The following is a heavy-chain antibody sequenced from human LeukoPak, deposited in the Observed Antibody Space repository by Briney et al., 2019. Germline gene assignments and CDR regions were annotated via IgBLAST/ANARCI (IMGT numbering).Heavy chain of an antibody. CDR1: DDSFSTHY. CDR2: ISYSGST. D-gene: IGHD1-26*01. V-gene: IGHV4-59*11. J-gene: IGHJ3*02. Sequence: SETLSLTCTVSDDSFSTHYWSWIRQPPGKGLEWIGYISYSGSTKYNPALKTRLTKSVYTSKKQFSLKLSSGTRADTAVYYEAGDPTPVSIVFEIGGERTFVTVFS. CDR3: AGDPTPVSIVFEI.